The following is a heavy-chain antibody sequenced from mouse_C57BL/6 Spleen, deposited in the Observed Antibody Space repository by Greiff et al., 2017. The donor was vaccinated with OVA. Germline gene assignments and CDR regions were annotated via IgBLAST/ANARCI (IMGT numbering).Heavy chain of an antibody. D-gene: IGHD4-1*02. CDR1: GFNIKDDY. CDR2: IDPENGDT. Sequence: EVQLQQSGAELVRPGASVKLSCTASGFNIKDDYMHWVKQRPEQGLEWIGWIDPENGDTEYASKFQGKATITADTSSNTAYLQLSSLTSEDTAVYYCTTPTGTGWFAYWGQGTLVTVSA. V-gene: IGHV14-4*01. CDR3: TTPTGTGWFAY. J-gene: IGHJ3*01.